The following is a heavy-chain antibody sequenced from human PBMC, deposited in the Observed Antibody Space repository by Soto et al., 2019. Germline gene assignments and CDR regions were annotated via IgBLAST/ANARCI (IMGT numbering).Heavy chain of an antibody. CDR1: GGTFSSYA. J-gene: IGHJ4*02. Sequence: SVKVSCKASGGTFSSYAISWVRQAPGQGLEWMGGIIPIFGTANYAQKFQGRVTITADESTSTAYMELSSLRSEDTAVYYCARGLYDSSGYYRYYFDYWGQGTLVTVSS. CDR2: IIPIFGTA. CDR3: ARGLYDSSGYYRYYFDY. V-gene: IGHV1-69*13. D-gene: IGHD3-22*01.